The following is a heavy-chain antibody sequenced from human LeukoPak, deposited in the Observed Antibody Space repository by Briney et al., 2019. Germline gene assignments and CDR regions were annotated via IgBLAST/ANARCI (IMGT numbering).Heavy chain of an antibody. CDR2: ISTSSSYI. Sequence: GGSLRLSCAASGFTFSSYSMKWVRQAPGKGLEWISYISTSSSYIYYADSVKGRFTISRDNARNSLYLQMNSLRAEDTAVYYCARQDWLGDRYYFDSWGQGTLVTVSS. D-gene: IGHD3-9*01. J-gene: IGHJ4*02. V-gene: IGHV3-21*05. CDR1: GFTFSSYS. CDR3: ARQDWLGDRYYFDS.